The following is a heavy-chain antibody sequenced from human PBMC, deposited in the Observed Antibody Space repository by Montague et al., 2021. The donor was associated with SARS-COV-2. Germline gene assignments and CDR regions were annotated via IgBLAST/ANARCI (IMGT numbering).Heavy chain of an antibody. CDR3: ARGRPVRGTLRHFAWLTSGAIDI. CDR1: RGSFSGFF. CDR2: ITDEEKT. D-gene: IGHD3-16*01. Sequence: SETLSLTCAVYRGSFSGFFWTWIRKAPGKGLEWNGEITDEEKTNYCSTLKPRVAMSVDKSKYKKSLALRAMTAADTAVYYCARGRPVRGTLRHFAWLTSGAIDIWGQGTLVTVSS. J-gene: IGHJ3*02. V-gene: IGHV4-34*01.